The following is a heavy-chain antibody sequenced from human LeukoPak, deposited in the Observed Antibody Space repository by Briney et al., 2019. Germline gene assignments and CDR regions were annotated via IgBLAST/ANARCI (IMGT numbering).Heavy chain of an antibody. D-gene: IGHD3-3*01. V-gene: IGHV1-18*01. Sequence: ASVKVSCKASGYTFTSYGISWVRQAPGQGLEWMGWISAYNGNTNYAQKLQGRVTMTTDTSTSTAYMELRSLRSDDTAVYYCARAHYDFWSGPQGSWGFWGQGTLVTVSS. CDR2: ISAYNGNT. CDR3: ARAHYDFWSGPQGSWGF. J-gene: IGHJ4*02. CDR1: GYTFTSYG.